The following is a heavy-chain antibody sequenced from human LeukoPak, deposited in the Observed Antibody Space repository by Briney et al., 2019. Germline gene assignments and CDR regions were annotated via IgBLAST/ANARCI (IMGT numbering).Heavy chain of an antibody. D-gene: IGHD3-3*01. J-gene: IGHJ4*02. CDR1: GFTFSSYA. CDR2: ISGSGGST. V-gene: IGHV3-23*01. Sequence: GGSLRLSCAASGFTFSSYAMSWVRQAPGKGLERVSAISGSGGSTYYADSVKGRFTISRDNSKNTLYLQMNSLRAEDTAVYYCAKDGKYDFWSGYSGAFDYWGQGTLVTVSS. CDR3: AKDGKYDFWSGYSGAFDY.